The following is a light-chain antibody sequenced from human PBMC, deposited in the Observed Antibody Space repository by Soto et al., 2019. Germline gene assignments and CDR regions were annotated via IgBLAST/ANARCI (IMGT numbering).Light chain of an antibody. CDR1: SSDIGGYNY. CDR3: SSYAGSNNPYV. J-gene: IGLJ1*01. CDR2: EVS. V-gene: IGLV2-8*01. Sequence: QSALTQPPSASGSPGRSVTISCTGTSSDIGGYNYVSWYQQYPGKAPKLMIYEVSKRPSGVPDRFSGSKSGNTASLTVSGLQDEDEADYYCSSYAGSNNPYVFGTGTKLTVL.